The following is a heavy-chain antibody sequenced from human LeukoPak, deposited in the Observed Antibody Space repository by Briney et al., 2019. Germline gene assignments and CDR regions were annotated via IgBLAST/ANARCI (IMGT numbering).Heavy chain of an antibody. Sequence: GGSLRLSCAASGFTVSSNYMSWVRQAPGKGLEWVSVIYSGGSTYYADSVKGRFTISRDNSKNTLYLQMNSLRAEDTAVYYCAREQETAAIDYWGQGTLVTVSS. CDR3: AREQETAAIDY. V-gene: IGHV3-66*01. CDR1: GFTVSSNY. CDR2: IYSGGST. J-gene: IGHJ4*02. D-gene: IGHD6-13*01.